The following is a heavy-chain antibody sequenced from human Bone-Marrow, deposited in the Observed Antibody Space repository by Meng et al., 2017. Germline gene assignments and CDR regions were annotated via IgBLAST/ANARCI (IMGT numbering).Heavy chain of an antibody. J-gene: IGHJ4*02. Sequence: AAAKVSCKASGYTFTSYYMHWGRQAPGQGLEGMGIINPSGGSTSYAQKFQGRVTMTRDTSTSTVYMELSSLRSEDTAVYYCARSIYDYGDYGPHFGYFDYWGQGTLVTVSS. D-gene: IGHD4-17*01. CDR1: GYTFTSYY. CDR3: ARSIYDYGDYGPHFGYFDY. CDR2: INPSGGST. V-gene: IGHV1-46*01.